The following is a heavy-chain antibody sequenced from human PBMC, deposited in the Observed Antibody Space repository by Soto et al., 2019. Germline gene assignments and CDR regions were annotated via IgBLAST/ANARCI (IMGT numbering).Heavy chain of an antibody. CDR3: ASGGSGRFDC. V-gene: IGHV3-30-3*01. CDR1: GFTVSSYA. J-gene: IGHJ4*02. Sequence: QVQLVESGGGVVQRGTSLRLSCAAAGFTVSSYAMHWVRQAPGKGLEWVTVISNDGNKKYYADSVQGRFTISRDNSKNALYVQMNSRRDEDTAVYYCASGGSGRFDCWGQGTLVTVSS. CDR2: ISNDGNKK. D-gene: IGHD2-15*01.